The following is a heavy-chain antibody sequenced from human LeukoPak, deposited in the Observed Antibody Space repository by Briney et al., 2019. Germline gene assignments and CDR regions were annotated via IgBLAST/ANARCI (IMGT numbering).Heavy chain of an antibody. CDR3: ARGLLLYDFWSGYYKRGWFDP. CDR2: IYHSGST. J-gene: IGHJ5*02. D-gene: IGHD3-3*01. V-gene: IGHV4-4*02. CDR1: GGSISSSNW. Sequence: PSGTLSLTCAVSGGSISSSNWWSWVRQPPGKGLEWIGEIYHSGSTNYNPSLKSRVTISVDKSKNQFSLKLSSVTAADTAVYYCARGLLLYDFWSGYYKRGWFDPWGQGILVTVSS.